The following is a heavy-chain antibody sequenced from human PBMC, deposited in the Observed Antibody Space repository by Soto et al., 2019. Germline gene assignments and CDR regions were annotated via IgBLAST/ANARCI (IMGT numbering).Heavy chain of an antibody. CDR3: ASVALGYCSGGSCPTVHWFDP. J-gene: IGHJ5*02. Sequence: SETLSLTCTVSGGSISSYYWSWIRQPPGKGLECIGYIYYSGSTNYNPSLKSRVTISVDTSKNQFSLKLSSVTAADTAVYYCASVALGYCSGGSCPTVHWFDPWAQGTLVPVSS. CDR2: IYYSGST. CDR1: GGSISSYY. D-gene: IGHD2-15*01. V-gene: IGHV4-59*01.